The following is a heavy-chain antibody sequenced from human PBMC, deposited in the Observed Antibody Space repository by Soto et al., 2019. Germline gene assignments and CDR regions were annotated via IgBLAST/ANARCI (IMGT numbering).Heavy chain of an antibody. CDR3: AQSSSSGYLSY. Sequence: EVQLVESGGGLVQPGGSLRLSCAASGFTLSDYYIDWVRQAPGKGLEWVGRSRNKASGYITEYAASVKVRFTISRDDSRNSLYLQMNSLKTEDTAVYFCAQSSSSGYLSYWGQGTLVTVSS. V-gene: IGHV3-72*01. J-gene: IGHJ4*02. CDR2: SRNKASGYIT. D-gene: IGHD6-6*01. CDR1: GFTLSDYY.